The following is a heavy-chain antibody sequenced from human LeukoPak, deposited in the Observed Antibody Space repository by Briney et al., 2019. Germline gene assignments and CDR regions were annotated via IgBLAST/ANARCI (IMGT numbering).Heavy chain of an antibody. CDR2: IYYSGST. J-gene: IGHJ4*02. D-gene: IGHD4-11*01. CDR1: GGSISSGDYY. Sequence: KPSETLSLTCTVSGGSISSGDYYWSWIRQHPGKGLEWIGYIYYSGSTHYNPSLRSRVSVSVDTSKNQFSLKLSSVTAADTAVYYCARGRHDYSNYASRVPFDYWGQGTLVTVSS. V-gene: IGHV4-31*03. CDR3: ARGRHDYSNYASRVPFDY.